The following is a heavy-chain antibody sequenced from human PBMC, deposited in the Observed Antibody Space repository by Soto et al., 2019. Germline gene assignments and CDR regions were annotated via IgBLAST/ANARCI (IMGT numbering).Heavy chain of an antibody. J-gene: IGHJ4*02. CDR2: ISSSGSTI. CDR1: GFTFSSYE. Sequence: GGSLRLSCAASGFTFSSYEMNWVRQAPGKGLEWVSYISSSGSTIYYADSVKGRFTISRDNAKNSLYLQMNSLRAEDTAVYYCARTALYRADYWGQGTLVTVSS. D-gene: IGHD3-16*02. CDR3: ARTALYRADY. V-gene: IGHV3-48*03.